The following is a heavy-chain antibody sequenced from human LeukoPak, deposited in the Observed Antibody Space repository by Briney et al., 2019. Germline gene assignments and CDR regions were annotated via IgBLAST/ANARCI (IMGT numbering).Heavy chain of an antibody. CDR2: IFYTGTT. J-gene: IGHJ6*04. CDR3: ARITFVVEGYGMDG. D-gene: IGHD2-21*01. Sequence: PSETLSLTCTVSGGSISNYYWSWIRQPPGKGLEWLGYIFYTGTTNYNLSLNSRVTISIDMSRNRFSMRLTSVTAADTAVYYCARITFVVEGYGMDGGGEGTTVTVSA. CDR1: GGSISNYY. V-gene: IGHV4-59*08.